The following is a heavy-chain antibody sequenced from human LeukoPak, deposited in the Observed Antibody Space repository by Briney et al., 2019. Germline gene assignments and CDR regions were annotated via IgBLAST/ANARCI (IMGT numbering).Heavy chain of an antibody. Sequence: GGSLRLSCAASGFTFSSYEMNWVRQAPGKGLEWVSYISSSGSTIYYADSVKGRFTISRDNAKNSLYLQMNSLRAEDTAVYYCARGLYSSSWQDYWGQGTLVTVSS. J-gene: IGHJ4*02. CDR1: GFTFSSYE. V-gene: IGHV3-48*03. CDR2: ISSSGSTI. D-gene: IGHD6-13*01. CDR3: ARGLYSSSWQDY.